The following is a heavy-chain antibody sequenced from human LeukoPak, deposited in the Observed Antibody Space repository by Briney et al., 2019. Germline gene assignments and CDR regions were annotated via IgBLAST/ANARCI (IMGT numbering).Heavy chain of an antibody. Sequence: SQTLPLTCTVSSGSISSGGYYWSWIRQHPGKGLEWIGYIYYSGSTYYNPSLKSRVTMSVDSSKNQFSLKLSSVTAADTAVYYCARGAPYYFDYWGQGTLVTVSS. CDR3: ARGAPYYFDY. J-gene: IGHJ4*02. CDR1: SGSISSGGYY. CDR2: IYYSGST. V-gene: IGHV4-31*03.